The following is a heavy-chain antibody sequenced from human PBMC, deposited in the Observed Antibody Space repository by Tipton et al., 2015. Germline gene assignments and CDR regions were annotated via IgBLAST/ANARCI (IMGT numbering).Heavy chain of an antibody. J-gene: IGHJ4*02. CDR3: SKLWGVAARPDYFDY. CDR1: GFTLSSYA. CDR2: ISSSGDSSGDST. D-gene: IGHD6-6*01. V-gene: IGHV3-23*01. Sequence: GSLRLSCAASGFTLSSYAMSWVRQAPGKGLEWVSSISSSGDSSGDSTYYADSVKGRFTISRDNSNNTLYLQMNSLRVEDTAVYYCSKLWGVAARPDYFDYWGQGTLVTVSS.